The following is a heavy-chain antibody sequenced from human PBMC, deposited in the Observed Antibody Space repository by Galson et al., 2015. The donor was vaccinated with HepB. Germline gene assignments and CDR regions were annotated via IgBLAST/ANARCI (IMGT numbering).Heavy chain of an antibody. CDR3: ASIGPLYSSSWLDFDY. Sequence: SVKVSCKASGYTFTGYYMHWVRQAPGQGLEWMGWINPNSGGTNYAQKFQGRVTMTRDTSISTAYMELSRLRSDDTAVYYCASIGPLYSSSWLDFDYWGQGTLVTVSS. CDR1: GYTFTGYY. J-gene: IGHJ4*02. V-gene: IGHV1-2*02. D-gene: IGHD6-13*01. CDR2: INPNSGGT.